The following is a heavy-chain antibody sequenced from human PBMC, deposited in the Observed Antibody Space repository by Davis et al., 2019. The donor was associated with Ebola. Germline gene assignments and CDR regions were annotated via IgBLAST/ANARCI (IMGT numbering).Heavy chain of an antibody. J-gene: IGHJ4*02. CDR3: ARGGTQTRNFDY. V-gene: IGHV5-51*01. Sequence: GESLKISCKAFGYSFTSYWIGWVRQMPGKGLEWMGIIYPGDSDTRYSPSFQGQVTVSADKSIGTAFLQWSSLKASDTAMYYCARGGTQTRNFDYWGQGTLVTVSS. D-gene: IGHD1-1*01. CDR1: GYSFTSYW. CDR2: IYPGDSDT.